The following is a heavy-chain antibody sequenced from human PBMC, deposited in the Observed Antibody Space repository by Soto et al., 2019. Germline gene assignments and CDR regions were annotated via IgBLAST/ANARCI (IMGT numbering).Heavy chain of an antibody. CDR1: GYIFKNYA. CDR2: IIPVFGTP. V-gene: IGHV1-69*01. Sequence: QVQLVQSGAEVKETGSSVKVSCKSSGYIFKNYAVTWLRQDPGQGLEWMGGIIPVFGTPDYSQKFRGRVTITADESTSTVYMELRSLTSEDTAVYYCARHLYDYVWGSYRHWGQGTLVTVSS. D-gene: IGHD3-16*02. CDR3: ARHLYDYVWGSYRH. J-gene: IGHJ4*02.